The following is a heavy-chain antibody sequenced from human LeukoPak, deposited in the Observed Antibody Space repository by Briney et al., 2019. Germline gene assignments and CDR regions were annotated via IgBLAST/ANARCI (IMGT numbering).Heavy chain of an antibody. J-gene: IGHJ3*02. CDR1: GGSISSVSYY. CDR3: ARDSWGACSTSCYSSAFDI. CDR2: IYTSGST. V-gene: IGHV4-61*02. D-gene: IGHD2-2*02. Sequence: SQTLPLTCTVSGGSISSVSYYWSWIRQPAGKGLEWIGRIYTSGSTSYNPSLKSRVTISVDTSKNQFSLKLSSVTAADTAVYYCARDSWGACSTSCYSSAFDIWGQGTMVSVSS.